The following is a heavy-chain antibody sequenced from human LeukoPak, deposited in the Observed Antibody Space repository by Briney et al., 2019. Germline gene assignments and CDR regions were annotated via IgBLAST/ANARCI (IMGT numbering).Heavy chain of an antibody. Sequence: SETLSLTCAVYGGSFSGYYWSWIRQPPGKGLEWIGEINHSGSTNYNPSLKSRVTISVDTSKNQFSLKLSSVTAADTAVYYCARVGYDFCRGCHYWGQGTLVTVSS. D-gene: IGHD3-3*01. J-gene: IGHJ4*02. V-gene: IGHV4-34*01. CDR3: ARVGYDFCRGCHY. CDR1: GGSFSGYY. CDR2: INHSGST.